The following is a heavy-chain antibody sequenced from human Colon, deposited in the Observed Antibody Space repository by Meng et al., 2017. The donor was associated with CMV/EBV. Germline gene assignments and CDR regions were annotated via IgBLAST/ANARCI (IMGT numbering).Heavy chain of an antibody. CDR3: AKGPDYSYFWTASD. Sequence: GGSLRLSCEASEINISDYFMSWIRQAPGKGLEWVSYISSGGSTMYYADSVKGRFTISRDNSRNTLYLQMNSLRADDTAVYYCAKGPDYSYFWTASDWGQGALVTVSS. D-gene: IGHD3/OR15-3a*01. J-gene: IGHJ4*02. CDR1: EINISDYF. V-gene: IGHV3-11*01. CDR2: ISSGGSTM.